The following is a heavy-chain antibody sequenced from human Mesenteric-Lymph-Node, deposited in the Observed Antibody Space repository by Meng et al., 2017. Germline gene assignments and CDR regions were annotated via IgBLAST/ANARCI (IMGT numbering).Heavy chain of an antibody. Sequence: LSLTCAASGFTFSSYEMNWVRQAPGKGLEWVAVIWYDGSNKYYADSVKGRFTISRDNSKNTLYLQMNSLRAEDTAVYYCARDHLSGSYYLFDYWGQGTLVTVSS. D-gene: IGHD1-26*01. CDR2: IWYDGSNK. J-gene: IGHJ4*02. CDR1: GFTFSSYE. V-gene: IGHV3-33*08. CDR3: ARDHLSGSYYLFDY.